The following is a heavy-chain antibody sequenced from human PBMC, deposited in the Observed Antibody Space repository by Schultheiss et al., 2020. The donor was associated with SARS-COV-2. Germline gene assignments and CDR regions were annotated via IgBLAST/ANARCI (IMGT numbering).Heavy chain of an antibody. Sequence: GGSLRLSCAASGFTVSRKYMSWVRQAPGKGLEWVAVISYYGSDQYYADFVKGRFTISRDNSKNTLYLQMNSLRTEDTAIYYCGKRSALFLLGEFKAAIESWGQGTLVTVSS. J-gene: IGHJ4*02. CDR3: GKRSALFLLGEFKAAIES. V-gene: IGHV3-30*18. CDR1: GFTVSRKY. CDR2: ISYYGSDQ. D-gene: IGHD3-10*01.